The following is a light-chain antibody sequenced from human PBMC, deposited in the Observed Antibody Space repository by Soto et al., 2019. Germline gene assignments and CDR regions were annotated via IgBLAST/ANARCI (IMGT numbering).Light chain of an antibody. CDR1: SSDVGGYNY. Sequence: QSALTQPRSVSRSPGQSVTVSCTGTSSDVGGYNYVSWYQQHPGTAPKLMIYGVSMRPSGVPDRFSGSKSGNTASLTISGLQAEDEADYYCCSYAGSYTLYVFGTGTKVTVL. CDR3: CSYAGSYTLYV. CDR2: GVS. J-gene: IGLJ1*01. V-gene: IGLV2-11*01.